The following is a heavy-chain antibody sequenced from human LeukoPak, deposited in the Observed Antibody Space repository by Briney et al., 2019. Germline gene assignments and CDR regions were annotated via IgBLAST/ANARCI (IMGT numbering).Heavy chain of an antibody. CDR2: ISYDGSNK. CDR1: GFTFNNYG. CDR3: ARRSAAKDAFDI. Sequence: GGSLRLSCAASGFTFNNYGMHWVRQAPGKGLECMAIISYDGSNKYYADSVKGRFTISRDNSKNTPYLQMNSLRAEDTAVYYCARRSAAKDAFDIWGQGTKVTVSS. J-gene: IGHJ3*02. D-gene: IGHD6-25*01. V-gene: IGHV3-30*03.